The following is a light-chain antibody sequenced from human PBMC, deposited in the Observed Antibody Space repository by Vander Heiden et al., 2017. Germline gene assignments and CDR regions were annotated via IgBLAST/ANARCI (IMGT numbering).Light chain of an antibody. J-gene: IGKJ4*01. V-gene: IGKV1-16*01. CDR3: QQYDTFPLT. Sequence: IQMTQSPSSLSASVGDRVTITCRASQGINNYLAWFQQKPGKAPKCLIYATSNLQSGVPSRFSGSGSGTDFTLTISSLQPEDFATYYCQQYDTFPLTVGGGTRVEI. CDR2: ATS. CDR1: QGINNY.